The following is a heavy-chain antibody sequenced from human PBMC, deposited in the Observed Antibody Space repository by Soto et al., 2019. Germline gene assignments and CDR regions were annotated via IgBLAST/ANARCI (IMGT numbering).Heavy chain of an antibody. CDR2: ISAYNGNT. CDR3: ARVVLGRYFDWLLSHVYDCCKDV. J-gene: IGHJ6*02. Sequence: GAAVSVPCKASGYTFSRYGIRWVRQAPGQGLEWMGWISAYNGNTNYAQKLQGRVTMTTDTSTSTAYMELRSLSSDDTAVYYSARVVLGRYFDWLLSHVYDCCKDVWGHGTMVHVS. CDR1: GYTFSRYG. D-gene: IGHD3-9*01. V-gene: IGHV1-18*04.